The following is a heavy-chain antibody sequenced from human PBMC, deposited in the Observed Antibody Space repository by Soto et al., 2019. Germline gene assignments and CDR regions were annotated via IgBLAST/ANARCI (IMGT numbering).Heavy chain of an antibody. V-gene: IGHV3-48*02. CDR1: GFTFSNYA. J-gene: IGHJ3*01. CDR2: ISIGSGSI. D-gene: IGHD2-15*01. CDR3: VRDVRWAFDF. Sequence: EVHLVESGGGLVQPGGSLRVSCAASGFTFSNYAMNWVRQAPGKGLKWVSYISIGSGSIFYADSVKGRFTISRDDAKNSLYLQMNNLRDEDTAVYYCVRDVRWAFDFWGQGTMVTVSS.